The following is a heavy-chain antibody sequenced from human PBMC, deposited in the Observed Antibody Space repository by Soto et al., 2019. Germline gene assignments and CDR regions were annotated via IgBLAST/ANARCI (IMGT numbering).Heavy chain of an antibody. CDR3: ARSPTTVTTCFDY. CDR1: GFTFSSYS. J-gene: IGHJ4*02. D-gene: IGHD4-17*01. V-gene: IGHV3-21*01. CDR2: ISSSSSYI. Sequence: EVQLWESGGGLVQPGGSLRLSCAASGFTFSSYSMNWVRQAPGKGLEWVSSISSSSSYIYYADSVKGRFTISRDNAKNSLYLQMNSLRAEDTAVYYCARSPTTVTTCFDYWGQGTLVTVSS.